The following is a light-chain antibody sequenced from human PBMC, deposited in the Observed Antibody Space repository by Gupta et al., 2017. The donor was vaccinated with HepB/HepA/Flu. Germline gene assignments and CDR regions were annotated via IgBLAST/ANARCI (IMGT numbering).Light chain of an antibody. V-gene: IGKV3-20*01. CDR2: GAS. Sequence: EIVLTQSPGTLSLSPGERATLACRASQSVSDSYLAWYQHKPGQAPRLLIYGASSRATDIPDRFSGSGSGTDFTLTISRLEPEDFAVYYCQQEGDSPATFGQGTKVEIK. J-gene: IGKJ1*01. CDR3: QQEGDSPAT. CDR1: QSVSDSY.